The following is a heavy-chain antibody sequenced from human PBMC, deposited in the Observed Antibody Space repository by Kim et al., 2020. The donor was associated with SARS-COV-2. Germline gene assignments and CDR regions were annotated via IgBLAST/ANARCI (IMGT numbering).Heavy chain of an antibody. Sequence: SETLSLTCTVSGGSVSSGSYYWSWIRQPPGKGLEWIGYIYYSGSTNYNPSLKSRVTISVDTSKNQFSLKLSSVTAADTAVYYCARYSSSSSWSLDYWGQGTLVTVSS. CDR3: ARYSSSSSWSLDY. V-gene: IGHV4-61*01. D-gene: IGHD6-13*01. CDR1: GGSVSSGSYY. J-gene: IGHJ4*02. CDR2: IYYSGST.